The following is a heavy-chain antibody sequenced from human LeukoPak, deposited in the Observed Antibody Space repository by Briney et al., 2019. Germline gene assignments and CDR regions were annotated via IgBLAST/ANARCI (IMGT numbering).Heavy chain of an antibody. CDR2: ISWNSGSI. Sequence: TGGSLRLSCAASGFTFDDYAMHWVRQAPGKGLEWVSGISWNSGSIGYADSVKGRFTISRDNAKNSLYLQMNSLRAEDTAVYYCARGALRMSGRIVDAFDIWGQGTRVTVSS. J-gene: IGHJ3*02. CDR3: ARGALRMSGRIVDAFDI. D-gene: IGHD2-15*01. V-gene: IGHV3-9*01. CDR1: GFTFDDYA.